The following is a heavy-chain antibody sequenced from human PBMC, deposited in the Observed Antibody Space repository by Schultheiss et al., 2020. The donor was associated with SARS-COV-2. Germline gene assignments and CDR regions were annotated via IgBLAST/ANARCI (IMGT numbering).Heavy chain of an antibody. CDR3: ARVLMVTASRADAFDI. Sequence: SETLSLTCTVSGGSISSGDYYWSWIRQPPGKGLEWIGYIYYSGSTYYNPSLKSRVTISVDTSKNQFSLKLSSVTAADTAVYYCARVLMVTASRADAFDIWGQGTMVTVSS. V-gene: IGHV4-30-4*01. J-gene: IGHJ3*02. CDR2: IYYSGST. CDR1: GGSISSGDYY. D-gene: IGHD2-21*02.